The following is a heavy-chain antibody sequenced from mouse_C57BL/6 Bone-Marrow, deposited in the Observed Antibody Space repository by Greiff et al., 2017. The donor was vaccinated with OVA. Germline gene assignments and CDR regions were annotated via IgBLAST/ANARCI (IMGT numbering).Heavy chain of an antibody. V-gene: IGHV14-4*01. Sequence: VQLQQSGAELVRPGASVKLSCTASGFNIKDDYMHWVKQRPEQGLEWIGWIDPENGDTEYASKFQGKATITADTSSNTAYLQLSSLTSEDTAVYYGTTGGSSPAWFAYWGQGTLVTVSA. CDR2: IDPENGDT. D-gene: IGHD1-1*01. J-gene: IGHJ3*01. CDR1: GFNIKDDY. CDR3: TTGGSSPAWFAY.